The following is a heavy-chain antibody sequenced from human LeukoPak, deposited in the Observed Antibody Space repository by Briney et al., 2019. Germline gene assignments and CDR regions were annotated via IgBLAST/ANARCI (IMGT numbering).Heavy chain of an antibody. Sequence: GASVKVCCKASGGTFTCYAIGWVRHGPGQGIGLMGGIIPIFGRANYAYKFPVRGRITTDKSTSTASMEMSSLRSEDTAVYYCARDEGRRSRITIFGAGYYFDYWGQGTLVTVSS. D-gene: IGHD3-3*01. J-gene: IGHJ4*02. CDR1: GGTFTCYA. CDR3: ARDEGRRSRITIFGAGYYFDY. V-gene: IGHV1-69*05. CDR2: IIPIFGRA.